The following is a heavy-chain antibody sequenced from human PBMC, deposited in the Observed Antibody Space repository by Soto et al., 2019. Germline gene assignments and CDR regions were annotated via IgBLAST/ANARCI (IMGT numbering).Heavy chain of an antibody. V-gene: IGHV4-59*08. Sequence: SETLSLTCTVSGGSISSYYWSWIRQPPGKGLEWIGYIYYSGSTNYNPSLRSRVTISVDTSKNQFSLKLSSVTAADTAVYYCARRYGYSFDYWGQGTLVTVSS. J-gene: IGHJ4*02. CDR2: IYYSGST. D-gene: IGHD1-1*01. CDR3: ARRYGYSFDY. CDR1: GGSISSYY.